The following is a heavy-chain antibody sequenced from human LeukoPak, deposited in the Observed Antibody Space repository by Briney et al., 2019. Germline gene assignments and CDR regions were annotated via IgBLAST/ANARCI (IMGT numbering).Heavy chain of an antibody. J-gene: IGHJ4*02. CDR3: PSWTTVSLNFDY. CDR1: GGSISSGDYY. CDR2: IYYSGST. V-gene: IGHV4-30-4*08. D-gene: IGHD4-11*01. Sequence: PSQTLSLTCTVSGGSISSGDYYWSWIRQPPGMGLEWIGYIYYSGSTYYNPSLKSRVTISVGTSKNQFSLKLSSVTAADTAVYYCPSWTTVSLNFDYWGQGTLVTVSS.